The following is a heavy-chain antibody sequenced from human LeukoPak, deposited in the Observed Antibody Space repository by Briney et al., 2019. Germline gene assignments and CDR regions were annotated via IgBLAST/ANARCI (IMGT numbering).Heavy chain of an antibody. J-gene: IGHJ4*02. D-gene: IGHD3-9*01. CDR1: RFTFSTYW. CDR2: ISGSGGST. V-gene: IGHV3-23*01. Sequence: GGSLRLSCAASRFTFSTYWMHWVRQAPGKGLEWVSAISGSGGSTYYADSVKGRFTISRDNSKNTLYLQMNSLRAEDTAVYYCAKAEYYDILTGAFDYWGQGTLVTVSS. CDR3: AKAEYYDILTGAFDY.